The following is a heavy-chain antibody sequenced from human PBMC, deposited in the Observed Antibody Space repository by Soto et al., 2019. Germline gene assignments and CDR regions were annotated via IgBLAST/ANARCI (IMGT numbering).Heavy chain of an antibody. V-gene: IGHV4-4*02. CDR2: IFHEGNI. Sequence: SETLSLTCALSGGSIASSDWWNWVRQTPEKGLEWIGEIFHEGNIIYNPSLKSRVTVSVDTSKNQFSLKLDSVTAADTAVYYCARQAAAPGIDLWFDPWGQGTLVTVSS. J-gene: IGHJ5*02. D-gene: IGHD6-13*01. CDR3: ARQAAAPGIDLWFDP. CDR1: GGSIASSDW.